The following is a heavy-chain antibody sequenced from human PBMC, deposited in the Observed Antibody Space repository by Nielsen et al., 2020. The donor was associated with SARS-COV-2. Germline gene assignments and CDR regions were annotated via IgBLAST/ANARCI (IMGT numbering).Heavy chain of an antibody. V-gene: IGHV3-64D*06. J-gene: IGHJ4*02. CDR3: VKVTVAGTSPDY. CDR2: ISSDGDST. Sequence: VRQAPGKGLEFVSAISSDGDSTYYADSVKDRFTISRDNSKNTLYLQMSSLRADDTALYYCVKVTVAGTSPDYWGQGTLVTVSS. D-gene: IGHD6-19*01.